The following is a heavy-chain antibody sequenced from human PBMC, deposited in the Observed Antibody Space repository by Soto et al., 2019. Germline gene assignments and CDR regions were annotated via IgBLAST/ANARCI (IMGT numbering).Heavy chain of an antibody. CDR1: GFTFSSYW. CDR2: INSDGSST. J-gene: IGHJ4*01. Sequence: PEGTLRLSCAASGFTFSSYWMHWVRQAPGNGLVWVSRINSDGSSTNYADSVQGRFTISRDNTKNTLYLQRNSLRSEDTDMYSCARGPALTLLGTAAYWGQGTLDDASS. V-gene: IGHV3-74*01. CDR3: ARGPALTLLGTAAY. D-gene: IGHD2-8*02.